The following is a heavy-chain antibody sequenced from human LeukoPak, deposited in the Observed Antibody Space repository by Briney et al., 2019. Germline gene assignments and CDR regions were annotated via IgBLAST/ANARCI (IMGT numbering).Heavy chain of an antibody. D-gene: IGHD3-22*01. V-gene: IGHV1-18*04. Sequence: GASVKVSCKASGYTFTGYYMHWVRQAPGQGLEWMGWISAYNGNTNYAQKLQGRVTMTTDTSTSTAYMELRSLRSDDTAVYYCARDRYYDSSGYYPDYWGQGILVTVSS. CDR3: ARDRYYDSSGYYPDY. J-gene: IGHJ4*02. CDR2: ISAYNGNT. CDR1: GYTFTGYY.